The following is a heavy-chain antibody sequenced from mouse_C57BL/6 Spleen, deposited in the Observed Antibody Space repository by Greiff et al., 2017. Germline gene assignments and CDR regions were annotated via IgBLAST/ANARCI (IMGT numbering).Heavy chain of an antibody. J-gene: IGHJ2*01. CDR2: ISDGGSYT. CDR3: ARDGYFDY. D-gene: IGHD2-2*01. Sequence: VKLQESGGGLVKPGGSLKLSCAASGFTFSSYAMSWVRQTPEKRLEWVATISDGGSYTYYPDNVKGRFTISRDNAKNNLYLQMSHLKSEDTAMYYCARDGYFDYWGQGTTLTVSS. V-gene: IGHV5-4*01. CDR1: GFTFSSYA.